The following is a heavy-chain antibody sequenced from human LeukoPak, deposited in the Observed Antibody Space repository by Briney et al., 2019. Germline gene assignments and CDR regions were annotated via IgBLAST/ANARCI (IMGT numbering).Heavy chain of an antibody. J-gene: IGHJ4*02. Sequence: SETLSLTCAVYGGSFSGYYWSWIRQPPGKGLEWIGVINHSGSTNYNPSLKSRVTISVDTSKNQFSLKLSSVTAADTAVYYCARRWGIAAAGKGYYFDYWGQGTLVTVSS. CDR1: GGSFSGYY. V-gene: IGHV4-34*01. D-gene: IGHD6-13*01. CDR3: ARRWGIAAAGKGYYFDY. CDR2: INHSGST.